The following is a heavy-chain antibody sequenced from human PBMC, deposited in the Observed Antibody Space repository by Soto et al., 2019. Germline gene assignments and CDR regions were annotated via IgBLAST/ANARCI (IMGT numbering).Heavy chain of an antibody. D-gene: IGHD2-15*01. CDR2: ISGSGGST. Sequence: GGSLRLSCAASGFTFSSYAMSWVRQAPGKGLEWVSAISGSGGSTYYADSVKGRFTISRDNSKNTLYLQMNSLRAEDTAVYYCAKDSFVVVVAALLDYWGQGTLVTVSS. CDR3: AKDSFVVVVAALLDY. CDR1: GFTFSSYA. J-gene: IGHJ4*02. V-gene: IGHV3-23*01.